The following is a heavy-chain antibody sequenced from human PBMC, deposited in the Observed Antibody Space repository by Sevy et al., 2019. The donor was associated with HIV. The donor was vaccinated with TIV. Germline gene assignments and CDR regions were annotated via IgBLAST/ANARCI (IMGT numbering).Heavy chain of an antibody. CDR2: ISYDGSNK. CDR1: GFTFSSYA. Sequence: GGSLRLSCAASGFTFSSYAMHWVRQAPGKGLEWVAVISYDGSNKYYADSVKGRFTISRDNSKNTLYLQMNGLGAEDTAVYYCAMDIVVVPAADPGYCTNGVCYLFDYWGQGTLVTVSS. V-gene: IGHV3-30-3*01. CDR3: AMDIVVVPAADPGYCTNGVCYLFDY. D-gene: IGHD2-8*01. J-gene: IGHJ4*02.